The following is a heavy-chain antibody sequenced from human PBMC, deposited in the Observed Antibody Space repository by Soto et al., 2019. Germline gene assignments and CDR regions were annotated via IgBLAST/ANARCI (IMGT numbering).Heavy chain of an antibody. V-gene: IGHV4-34*01. Sequence: QVQLQQWGAGLLKPLETLSLTCAVYGGSFSGYYWTWIRQPPGKGLEWIGEINHSGSTNYKPSLTSRVTISVDTSKNQLPLKMSSVTAADTAVYYCARGRTLITGTSFDYWGQGTLVTVSS. D-gene: IGHD1-20*01. CDR2: INHSGST. CDR1: GGSFSGYY. J-gene: IGHJ4*02. CDR3: ARGRTLITGTSFDY.